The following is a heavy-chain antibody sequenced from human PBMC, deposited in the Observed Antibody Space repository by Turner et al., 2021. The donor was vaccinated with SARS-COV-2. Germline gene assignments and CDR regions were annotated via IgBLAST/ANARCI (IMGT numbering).Heavy chain of an antibody. J-gene: IGHJ6*02. CDR2: IAAGADYT. CDR1: GFSFGDSI. D-gene: IGHD3-10*01. V-gene: IGHV3-23*01. Sequence: QLFESGGGLEESGKSLRLSCVASGFSFGDSIMAWVRQAPGKGLEFVSSIAAGADYTFYSDSVRGRFAVSRDNSKNTLYLQMNSLRAEDTAVYYCALYDGFGEDINYYYYYGMDVWGQGTTVTVSS. CDR3: ALYDGFGEDINYYYYYGMDV.